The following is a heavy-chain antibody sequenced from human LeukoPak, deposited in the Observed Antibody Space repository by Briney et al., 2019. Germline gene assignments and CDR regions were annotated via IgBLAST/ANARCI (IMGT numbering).Heavy chain of an antibody. D-gene: IGHD6-19*01. V-gene: IGHV3-23*01. J-gene: IGHJ4*02. CDR2: ISASGGTT. CDR3: AKASSDSSGWSYY. Sequence: GGSLRLSCAASGFTFNNYAMSWVRQAPGKGLEWVSAISASGGTTYNADSVKGRFTIFRDNSKNTLYLQMNSLRAEDTAVYYCAKASSDSSGWSYYWGQGTLVTVSS. CDR1: GFTFNNYA.